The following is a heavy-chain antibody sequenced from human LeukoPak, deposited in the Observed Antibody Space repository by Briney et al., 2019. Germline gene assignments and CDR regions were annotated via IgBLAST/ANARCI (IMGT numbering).Heavy chain of an antibody. D-gene: IGHD3-10*01. CDR3: ARRTYGSGSYIFDY. V-gene: IGHV1-2*02. CDR2: INPNSGGT. CDR1: GYTFTGYY. Sequence: ASVKVSCKASGYTFTGYYMHWVRQAPGQGLEWMGWINPNSGGTNYAQKFQGRVTMTRNTSISTAYMELSSLRSEDTAVYYCARRTYGSGSYIFDYWGQGTLVTVSS. J-gene: IGHJ4*02.